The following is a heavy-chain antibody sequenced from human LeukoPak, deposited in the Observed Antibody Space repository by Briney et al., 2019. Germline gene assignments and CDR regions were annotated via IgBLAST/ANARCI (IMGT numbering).Heavy chain of an antibody. CDR1: GCSISSGDYY. V-gene: IGHV4-30-4*01. D-gene: IGHD2-15*01. CDR3: AGCSRRCGGPWFDP. Sequence: SETLSLTCTVSGCSISSGDYYWRWLRHPPGKALEGSRYVYYGGSTYYNPSLKSRVTILVNTTKNHSPLQLSSVTAADAAVYYCAGCSRRCGGPWFDPWGQGTLVTVSS. J-gene: IGHJ5*02. CDR2: VYYGGST.